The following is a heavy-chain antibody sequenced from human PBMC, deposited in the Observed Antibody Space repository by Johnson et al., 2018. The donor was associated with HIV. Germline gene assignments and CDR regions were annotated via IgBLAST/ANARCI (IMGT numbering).Heavy chain of an antibody. Sequence: QVLLVESGGGVVQPGRSLRLSCAASGFTFSSYAMHWVRQAPGKGLEWVAIISYDGNNKYYADSVEGRFTISRDNSKNTLYLQMKSLRAEDTAVYFFARDRRYYDSSGYYHDAFDIWGQGTMVSVSS. CDR1: GFTFSSYA. J-gene: IGHJ3*02. D-gene: IGHD3-22*01. CDR2: ISYDGNNK. V-gene: IGHV3-30*14. CDR3: ARDRRYYDSSGYYHDAFDI.